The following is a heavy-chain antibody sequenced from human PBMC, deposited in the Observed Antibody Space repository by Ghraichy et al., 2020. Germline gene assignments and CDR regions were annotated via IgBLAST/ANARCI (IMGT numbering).Heavy chain of an antibody. D-gene: IGHD6-19*01. CDR2: ITNSGDAI. V-gene: IGHV3-48*03. CDR1: GFIFSNYE. J-gene: IGHJ5*02. Sequence: GGSLRLSCTGYGFIFSNYEMNWVRQAPGKGLEWISCITNSGDAIYYADSVKGRFTISRDNTKNSLYLQMDSLRAEDTGIYYCARDGSSGRSRPYPKTVNWLEPWGTGTLVIFSS. CDR3: ARDGSSGRSRPYPKTVNWLEP.